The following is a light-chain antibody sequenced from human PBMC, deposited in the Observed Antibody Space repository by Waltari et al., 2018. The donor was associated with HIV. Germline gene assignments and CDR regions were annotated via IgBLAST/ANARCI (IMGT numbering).Light chain of an antibody. V-gene: IGKV3-15*01. CDR1: QSVSGN. CDR2: GAS. Sequence: EIVLTQSAATLSVSPEARATLSCRASQSVSGNLAWYQQKPGQAPRLLIYGASTRATGIPAMFSGSGSGTEFTLTISSLQSEDFAVYYCQQYNNWPYSFGQGTKLEIK. J-gene: IGKJ2*03. CDR3: QQYNNWPYS.